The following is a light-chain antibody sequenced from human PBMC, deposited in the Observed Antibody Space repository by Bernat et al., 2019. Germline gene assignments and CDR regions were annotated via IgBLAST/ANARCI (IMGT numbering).Light chain of an antibody. CDR1: QAISKD. J-gene: IGKJ4*01. V-gene: IGKV1-16*01. CDR3: QQYDRYPLA. CDR2: GAS. Sequence: DIQMTQSPSSLSASEGDRVTITCRATQAISKDLAWVQQKPGKAPKSLIYGASTLSGVPSRFSGSGSETDFTLTISSLQPEDSATYYCQQYDRYPLAFGGGTKVEVK.